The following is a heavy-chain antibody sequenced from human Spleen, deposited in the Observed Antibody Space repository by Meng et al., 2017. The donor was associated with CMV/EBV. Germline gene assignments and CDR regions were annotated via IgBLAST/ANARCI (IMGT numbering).Heavy chain of an antibody. D-gene: IGHD7-27*01. CDR1: GFTVSSNY. Sequence: ETLSLTCAASGFTVSSNYMSWVRQAPGKGLEWVSVIYSGGSTYYADSVKGRFTISRDNSKNTLYLQMNSLTAEDTAIYYCVKGWQNLGDYWGQGTLVTVSS. J-gene: IGHJ4*02. V-gene: IGHV3-53*01. CDR2: IYSGGST. CDR3: VKGWQNLGDY.